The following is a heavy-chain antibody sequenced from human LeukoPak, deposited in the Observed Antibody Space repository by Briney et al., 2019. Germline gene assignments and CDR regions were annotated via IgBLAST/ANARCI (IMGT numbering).Heavy chain of an antibody. CDR2: INHSGST. V-gene: IGHV4-34*01. J-gene: IGHJ5*02. Sequence: PSETLSLTCAVYGGSFSGYYWSWIRQPPGKGLEWIGEINHSGSTNYNPSLKSRVTISVDTSKNQFSLKLSSVTAADTAVYYCARAGYSSAGGWFDPWGQGTLVTVSS. D-gene: IGHD6-25*01. CDR3: ARAGYSSAGGWFDP. CDR1: GGSFSGYY.